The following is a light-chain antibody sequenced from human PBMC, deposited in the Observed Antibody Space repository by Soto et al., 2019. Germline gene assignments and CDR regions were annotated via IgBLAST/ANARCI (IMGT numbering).Light chain of an antibody. J-gene: IGLJ1*01. CDR1: SSDVGSYDY. Sequence: QSVLXQPPSVSGSPGQSVTISCTGTSSDVGSYDYVSWYQQHPGTVPKPMIYNVNTRPSGVPDRFSGSKSGNTASLTVSGLQAEDEADYYCSSYAGSSNVFGTGTKVTVL. CDR3: SSYAGSSNV. CDR2: NVN. V-gene: IGLV2-8*01.